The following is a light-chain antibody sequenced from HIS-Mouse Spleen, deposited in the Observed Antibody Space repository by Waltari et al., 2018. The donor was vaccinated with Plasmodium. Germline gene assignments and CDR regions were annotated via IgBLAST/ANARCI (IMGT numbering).Light chain of an antibody. CDR1: ALPKKY. CDR2: EDS. CDR3: YSTDSSGNHRV. Sequence: SYELTQPPSVSVSPGQTARITCSGDALPKKYAYWYQKKSGQAPVLVINEDSKRPSRIPERFSSSSLGTMATLTISGAQVEDEADYYCYSTDSSGNHRVFGGGTKLTVL. V-gene: IGLV3-10*01. J-gene: IGLJ3*02.